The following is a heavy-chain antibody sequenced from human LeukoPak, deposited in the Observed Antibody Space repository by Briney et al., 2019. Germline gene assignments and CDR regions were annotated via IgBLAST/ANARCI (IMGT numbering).Heavy chain of an antibody. D-gene: IGHD1-26*01. CDR1: GYTFASYY. V-gene: IGHV1-46*01. Sequence: GASVKVSCKASGYTFASYYMHLVRQAPGQGLEWMGIINPSGGSTTYAQKFQGRVTMTRDTSTSTVYMELSSLRSEDTAVYYCARDSTPTYYSGTYYFEYWGQGTLVTVSS. J-gene: IGHJ4*02. CDR2: INPSGGST. CDR3: ARDSTPTYYSGTYYFEY.